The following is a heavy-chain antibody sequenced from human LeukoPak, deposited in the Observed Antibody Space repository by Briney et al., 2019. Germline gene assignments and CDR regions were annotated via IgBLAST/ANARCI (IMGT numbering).Heavy chain of an antibody. CDR3: ARAAEITMIVVAKSGHTNDDAFDI. Sequence: ASVKVSCKASGYTFTSYGISWVRQAPGQGLEWMGWISAYNGNTNYAQKLQGRVTMTTDTSTSTAYMELRSLRSDDTAVYYCARAAEITMIVVAKSGHTNDDAFDIWGQGTMVTVSS. CDR2: ISAYNGNT. V-gene: IGHV1-18*01. D-gene: IGHD3-22*01. CDR1: GYTFTSYG. J-gene: IGHJ3*02.